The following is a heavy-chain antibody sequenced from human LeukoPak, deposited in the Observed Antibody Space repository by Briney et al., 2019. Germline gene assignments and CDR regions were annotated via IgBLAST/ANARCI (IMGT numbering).Heavy chain of an antibody. CDR2: IYYSGST. D-gene: IGHD4-23*01. J-gene: IGHJ4*02. CDR3: ASRLRWSKKSFDY. Sequence: SETLSLTCTVSGGSISSGDYYWSWIRQPPGKGLEWIGYIYYSGSTYYNPSLKSRVTISVDTSKNQFSLKLSSVTAADTAVYYCASRLRWSKKSFDYWGQGTLVTVSS. CDR1: GGSISSGDYY. V-gene: IGHV4-30-4*01.